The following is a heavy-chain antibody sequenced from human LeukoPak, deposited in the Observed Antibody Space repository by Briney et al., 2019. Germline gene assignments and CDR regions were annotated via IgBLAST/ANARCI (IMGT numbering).Heavy chain of an antibody. CDR2: IYYSGST. D-gene: IGHD2-2*01. J-gene: IGHJ5*02. V-gene: IGHV4-59*05. Sequence: SETLSLTCTVSGGSISSYYWSWIRQPPGKGLEWIGSIYYSGSTYYNPSLKSRVTISVDTSKNQFSLKLSSVTAADTAVYYCARLRYCSSTSCYFWFDPWGQGTLVTVSS. CDR3: ARLRYCSSTSCYFWFDP. CDR1: GGSISSYY.